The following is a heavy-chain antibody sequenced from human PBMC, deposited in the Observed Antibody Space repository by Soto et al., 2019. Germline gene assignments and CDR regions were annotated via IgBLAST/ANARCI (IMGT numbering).Heavy chain of an antibody. CDR2: IVPIFGIA. Sequence: QVQLVQSGAEVKKPGSSVKVSCKESGGTFSSYAIAWVRQAPGEGLEWMGGIVPIFGIANYAQKFQGRVAITADEATNTAYMELSSLRSDDTAVYYCEKAAQTRYNWNDLGNWFDPWGQGTLVIVSS. V-gene: IGHV1-69*01. CDR1: GGTFSSYA. J-gene: IGHJ5*02. D-gene: IGHD1-1*01. CDR3: EKAAQTRYNWNDLGNWFDP.